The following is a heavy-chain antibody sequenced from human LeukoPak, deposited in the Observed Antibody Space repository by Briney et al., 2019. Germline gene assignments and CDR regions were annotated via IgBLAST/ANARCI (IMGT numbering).Heavy chain of an antibody. J-gene: IGHJ4*02. D-gene: IGHD3-3*01. CDR1: GGSISSGSYY. CDR2: IYYSGST. V-gene: IGHV4-39*01. CDR3: ARRGVLRFLEWLPIPDY. Sequence: PSQTLSLTCTVSGGSISSGSYYWGWIRQPPGKGLEWIGSIYYSGSTYYNPSLKSRVTISVDTSKNQFSLKLSSVTAADTAVYYCARRGVLRFLEWLPIPDYWGQGTLVTVSS.